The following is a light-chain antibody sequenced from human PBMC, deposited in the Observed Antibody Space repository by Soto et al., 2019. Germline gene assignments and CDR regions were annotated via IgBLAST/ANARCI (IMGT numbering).Light chain of an antibody. CDR3: QQRSNWPPWT. Sequence: IVLRQSPATLSLSPGERAALSCRASQSVSSYLAWYQQKRGQASRLLIYDASNRATGIPARFSGSGSATDFTLTITSLEPEDFAVYYCQQRSNWPPWTFGQGTKVDIK. CDR2: DAS. J-gene: IGKJ1*01. V-gene: IGKV3-11*01. CDR1: QSVSSY.